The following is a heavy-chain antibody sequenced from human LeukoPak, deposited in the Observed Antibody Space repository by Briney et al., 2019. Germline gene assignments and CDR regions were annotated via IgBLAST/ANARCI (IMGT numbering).Heavy chain of an antibody. D-gene: IGHD6-13*01. V-gene: IGHV3-21*01. CDR1: GFTFSSYS. J-gene: IGHJ4*02. CDR2: ISSSSSYI. CDR3: ARDGAAAGQVY. Sequence: GGSLRLSCAASGFTFSSYSMNWVRQAPGKGLDWVSSISSSSSYIYYADSVKGRFTISRDNAKNSLYLQMNSLSAEDTAVYYCARDGAAAGQVYWGQGTLVTVSS.